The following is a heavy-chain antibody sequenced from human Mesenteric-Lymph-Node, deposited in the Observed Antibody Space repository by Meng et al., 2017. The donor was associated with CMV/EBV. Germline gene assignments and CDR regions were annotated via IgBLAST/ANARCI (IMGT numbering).Heavy chain of an antibody. Sequence: RSCAASGFTVSNNYMSWVRQAPGKGLEWVSVIYSDGNTYYADSVKGRFTISRDISKNTLYLQMNSLRAEDTAVYYCARDPEWELGFWGQGTLVTVSS. V-gene: IGHV3-53*01. CDR3: ARDPEWELGF. J-gene: IGHJ4*02. CDR2: IYSDGNT. CDR1: GFTVSNNY. D-gene: IGHD1-26*01.